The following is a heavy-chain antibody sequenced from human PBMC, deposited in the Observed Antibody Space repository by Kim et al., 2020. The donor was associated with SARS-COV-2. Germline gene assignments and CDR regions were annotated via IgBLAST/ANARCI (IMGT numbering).Heavy chain of an antibody. V-gene: IGHV3-15*01. Sequence: GGSLRLSCAASGFTFSNAWMSWVRQAPGKGLEWVGRIKSKTDGGTTDYAAPVKGRFTISRDDSKNTLYLQMNSLKTEDTAVYYCTTFEALRDFWSGYWAFDIWGQGTMVTVSS. CDR3: TTFEALRDFWSGYWAFDI. J-gene: IGHJ3*02. CDR1: GFTFSNAW. CDR2: IKSKTDGGTT. D-gene: IGHD3-3*01.